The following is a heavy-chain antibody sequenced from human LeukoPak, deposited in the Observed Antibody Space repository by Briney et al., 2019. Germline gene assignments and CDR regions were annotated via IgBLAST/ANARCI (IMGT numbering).Heavy chain of an antibody. V-gene: IGHV3-53*01. CDR1: GFSVGSSY. J-gene: IGHJ4*02. Sequence: GGSLRLSCEASGFSVGSSYMTWVRQAPAQGLEWVSVIYAGDSTVYADSVKGRFTISKDYSKNTLHLQMNTLTPEDTAVYYCAKLFTSSTAWYFFEYWGQGTLATVSS. CDR3: AKLFTSSTAWYFFEY. CDR2: IYAGDST. D-gene: IGHD2-8*02.